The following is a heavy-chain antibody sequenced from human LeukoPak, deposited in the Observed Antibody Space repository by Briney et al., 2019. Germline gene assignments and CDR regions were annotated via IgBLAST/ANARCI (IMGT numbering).Heavy chain of an antibody. V-gene: IGHV3-23*01. CDR1: GFTFSNFA. D-gene: IGHD4-17*01. CDR2: VSASGDFT. CDR3: AKCTTGNAHYPIDY. Sequence: GGSLRLSCAASGFTFSNFAMSWVRQAPGKGLEWVSAVSASGDFTYYADSVEGRFTISRDNSRNTLYLQMNSLRAEDSAVFYCAKCTTGNAHYPIDYWGQGALVTVSS. J-gene: IGHJ4*02.